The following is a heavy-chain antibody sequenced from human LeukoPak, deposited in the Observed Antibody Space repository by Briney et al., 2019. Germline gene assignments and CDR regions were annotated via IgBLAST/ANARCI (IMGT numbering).Heavy chain of an antibody. Sequence: SVKVSCKACVGTFRSYAISWVRQAPGQGLEWMGRIIPIFCIANYAQKFQGRVTITADKSTSTAYMELSSLRSEDTAVYYCAREGNWEYFGVVHYYYYYGMDVWGQGTTVTVSS. V-gene: IGHV1-69*04. CDR3: AREGNWEYFGVVHYYYYYGMDV. J-gene: IGHJ6*02. CDR1: VGTFRSYA. D-gene: IGHD3-3*01. CDR2: IIPIFCIA.